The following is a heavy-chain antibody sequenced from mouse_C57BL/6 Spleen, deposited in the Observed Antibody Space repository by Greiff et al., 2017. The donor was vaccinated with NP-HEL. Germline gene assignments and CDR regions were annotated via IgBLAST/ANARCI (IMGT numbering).Heavy chain of an antibody. CDR1: GFTFTDYY. J-gene: IGHJ4*01. CDR3: ARRYYGSSYDGYAMDY. D-gene: IGHD1-1*01. CDR2: IRNKANGYTT. V-gene: IGHV7-3*01. Sequence: EVKLVESGGGLVQPGGSLSLSCAASGFTFTDYYMSWVRQPPGKALEWLGFIRNKANGYTTEYSASVKVRFTISRDNSQSILYLQMNALKAEDTATYYCARRYYGSSYDGYAMDYWGQGTSVTVSS.